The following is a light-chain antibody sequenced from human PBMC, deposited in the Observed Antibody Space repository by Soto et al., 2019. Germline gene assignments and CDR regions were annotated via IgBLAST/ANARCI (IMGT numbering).Light chain of an antibody. CDR1: SSNIGAGYD. CDR3: QSYDSSLSGYG. CDR2: EDN. Sequence: QSVLTQPPSVSGAPGQRVTISCTGSSSNIGAGYDLHWYQQLPGTAPKLLIYEDNNRPSGVPDRFSGSKSGTSASLAITGLQAEDEADYYCQSYDSSLSGYGFGTGTKVTV. J-gene: IGLJ1*01. V-gene: IGLV1-40*01.